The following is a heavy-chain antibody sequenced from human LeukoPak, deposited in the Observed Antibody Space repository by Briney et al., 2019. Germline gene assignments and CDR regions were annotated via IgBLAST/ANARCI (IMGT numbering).Heavy chain of an antibody. CDR2: IRSKAYGGTT. V-gene: IGHV3-49*04. Sequence: GGSLRLSCTASGFTFGDYAMSWVRQAPGKGLEWVGFIRSKAYGGTTEYAASVKGRFTISRDDSKGIAHLQMNSLKTEDTAVYYCTRDPSDCWGQGTLVTVSS. CDR3: TRDPSDC. D-gene: IGHD2-21*01. CDR1: GFTFGDYA. J-gene: IGHJ4*02.